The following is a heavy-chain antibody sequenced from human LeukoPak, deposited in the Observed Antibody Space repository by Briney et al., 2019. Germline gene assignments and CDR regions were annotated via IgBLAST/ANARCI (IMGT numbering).Heavy chain of an antibody. Sequence: GRSLRLSCTASGFTFGNHAMSWVRQAPGKGLEWVGFIRSKAYGGRPDYAASVQGRFTITRDDSESIAYLQMNSLKTEDTGEYYCTRVNYYDSSSFYYGYFDYWGQGTLVTVSS. CDR1: GFTFGNHA. D-gene: IGHD3-22*01. V-gene: IGHV3-49*04. CDR3: TRVNYYDSSSFYYGYFDY. J-gene: IGHJ4*02. CDR2: IRSKAYGGRP.